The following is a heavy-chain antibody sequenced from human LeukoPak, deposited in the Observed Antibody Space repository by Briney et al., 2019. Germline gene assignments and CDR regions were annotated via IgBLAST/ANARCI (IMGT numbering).Heavy chain of an antibody. Sequence: ASVKVSCKASGYTFTSYYMHWVRQAPGQGLEWMGIINPSGGSTGYAQKFQGRVTMTRDMSTSTVYMELSSLRSEDTAVYYCARGGIVVVPAASNNWFDPWGQGTLVTVSS. J-gene: IGHJ5*02. CDR3: ARGGIVVVPAASNNWFDP. V-gene: IGHV1-46*01. CDR2: INPSGGST. D-gene: IGHD2-2*01. CDR1: GYTFTSYY.